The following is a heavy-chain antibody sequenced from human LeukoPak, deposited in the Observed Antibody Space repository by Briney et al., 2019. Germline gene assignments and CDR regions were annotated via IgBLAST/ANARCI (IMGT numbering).Heavy chain of an antibody. D-gene: IGHD7-27*01. V-gene: IGHV3-9*01. CDR3: AKGGPNYYSFYAMDV. CDR1: GFTFDNYG. J-gene: IGHJ6*02. Sequence: DRSLRLSCVASGFTFDNYGMHWVRHVPGKGLEWVSGIGWNGGSEGYADSVKGRFTISRDNAKKLLYLQMNSLRGDDTALYFCAKGGPNYYSFYAMDVWGQGTTVTVSS. CDR2: IGWNGGSE.